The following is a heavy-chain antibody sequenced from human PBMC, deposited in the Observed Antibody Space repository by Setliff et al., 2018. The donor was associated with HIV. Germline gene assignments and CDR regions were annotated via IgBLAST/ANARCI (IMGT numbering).Heavy chain of an antibody. V-gene: IGHV3-7*01. CDR2: IRHNGGEK. D-gene: IGHD3-10*01. Sequence: PGGSLRLSCAASEFTFSTYWMSWVRQAPGKGLEWVASIRHNGGEKNYVDSVEGRFTISRDNARNSMDLQMNSLTAEDTAVYYCARGRGFGESGYSYYYMDVWGKGTTVTVSS. J-gene: IGHJ6*03. CDR3: ARGRGFGESGYSYYYMDV. CDR1: EFTFSTYW.